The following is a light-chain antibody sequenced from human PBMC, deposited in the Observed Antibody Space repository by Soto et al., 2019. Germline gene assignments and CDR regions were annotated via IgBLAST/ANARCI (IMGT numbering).Light chain of an antibody. CDR2: GAS. V-gene: IGKV3-15*01. Sequence: EMLITQSPATLSVSPGERATLSCRASQSVSSNLAWYQQKPGQAPRLLIYGASTRANGIPARFSGSGSGTEFTLTISSLQSEDFAFYYCQQYNNWHPWTFGQGTKVDIK. J-gene: IGKJ1*01. CDR1: QSVSSN. CDR3: QQYNNWHPWT.